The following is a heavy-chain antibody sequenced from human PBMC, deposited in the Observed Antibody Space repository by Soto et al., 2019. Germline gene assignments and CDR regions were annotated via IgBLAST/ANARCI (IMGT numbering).Heavy chain of an antibody. D-gene: IGHD6-13*01. V-gene: IGHV3-23*01. CDR2: ISGGRGST. CDR1: GFTFTNYA. CDR3: ADRMYITSWYYFVS. Sequence: EVQLLESGGGFVQPGGSLRLSCAASGFTFTNYALSWVRQAPGKGLEWVSTISGGRGSTSYADSVKGRFSISRENSKNTLYLQMSSLRAEDTALYYCADRMYITSWYYFVSWGQGTLVTVSS. J-gene: IGHJ4*02.